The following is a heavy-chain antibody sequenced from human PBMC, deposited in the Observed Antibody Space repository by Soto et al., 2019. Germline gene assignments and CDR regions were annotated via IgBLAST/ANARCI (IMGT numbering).Heavy chain of an antibody. J-gene: IGHJ1*01. V-gene: IGHV1-69*06. CDR3: NRGSEYDLWSGYL. CDR2: IGPMFGTL. CDR1: GGTSTRYA. D-gene: IGHD3-3*01. Sequence: QERLVQSGAEVRKPGSSVKVSCKVTGGTSTRYAINWVRQAPGQGLEWMGGIGPMFGTLKYAQKFQGRVTISADTSTNIAYMELRSLRSEDTAVYYCNRGSEYDLWSGYLWGQGTLVSFSS.